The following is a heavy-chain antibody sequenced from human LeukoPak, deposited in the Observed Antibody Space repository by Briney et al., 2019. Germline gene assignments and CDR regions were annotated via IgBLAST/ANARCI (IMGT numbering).Heavy chain of an antibody. CDR2: ISSSSSYI. Sequence: GGSLRLSCAGSGCTFSRYNMKGVRQAPGKGLEWVSSISSSSSYIYYADSVKGRFTISRDNAKNSLYLQMNCLRAEATAVYYCASVLHSSSSVDWGQGTLVTVPS. D-gene: IGHD6-6*01. V-gene: IGHV3-21*01. CDR3: ASVLHSSSSVD. J-gene: IGHJ4*02. CDR1: GCTFSRYN.